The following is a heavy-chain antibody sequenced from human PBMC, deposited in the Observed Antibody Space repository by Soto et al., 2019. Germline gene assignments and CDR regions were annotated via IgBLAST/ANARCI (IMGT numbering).Heavy chain of an antibody. CDR3: VRESESMRTIVTLAY. Sequence: QVQMVQSANEVKRPGASVKVSCKASGYTFTTYGISWVRQAPGQGLEWMGWISAYYGDTKYAPEVQGRGTLTGDISTNTAYMELRNLRSDDTAMYFWVRESESMRTIVTLAYWGQGTLVSVSS. D-gene: IGHD2-15*01. V-gene: IGHV1-18*01. J-gene: IGHJ4*02. CDR2: ISAYYGDT. CDR1: GYTFTTYG.